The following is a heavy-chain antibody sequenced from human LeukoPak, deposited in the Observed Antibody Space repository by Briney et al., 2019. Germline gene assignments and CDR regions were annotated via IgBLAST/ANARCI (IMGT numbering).Heavy chain of an antibody. Sequence: GGSLRLSCAASGFTFSTYAMHWVRQAPGKGLEWVTLISYDGSNKYYADSVRGRFTISRDNSKNTLYLQMNSLRAEDTAVYYCARDEQTTLYAFDIWGQGTMVTVSS. CDR1: GFTFSTYA. D-gene: IGHD1-1*01. CDR2: ISYDGSNK. V-gene: IGHV3-30*04. J-gene: IGHJ3*02. CDR3: ARDEQTTLYAFDI.